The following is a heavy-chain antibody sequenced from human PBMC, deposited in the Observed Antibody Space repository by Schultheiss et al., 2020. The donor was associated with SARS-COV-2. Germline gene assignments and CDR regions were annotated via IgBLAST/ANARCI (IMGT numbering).Heavy chain of an antibody. Sequence: SVKVSCKASGFTFTSSAVQWVRQARGQRLEWIGWIVVGSGNTNYAQKFQERVTITRDMSTSTAYTELSSLRSEDTAVYYCARDRYDFWSGYVSYWYFDLWGGGPLDTVPS. D-gene: IGHD3-3*01. CDR2: IVVGSGNT. CDR3: ARDRYDFWSGYVSYWYFDL. CDR1: GFTFTSSA. J-gene: IGHJ2*01. V-gene: IGHV1-58*01.